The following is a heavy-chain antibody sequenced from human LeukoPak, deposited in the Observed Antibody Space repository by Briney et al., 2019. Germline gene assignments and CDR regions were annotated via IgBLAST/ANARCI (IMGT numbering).Heavy chain of an antibody. CDR1: GFTVSSNY. CDR2: IYSGGST. V-gene: IGHV3-66*01. J-gene: IGHJ4*02. Sequence: GGSLRLSCAASGFTVSSNYMSWVRQAPGKGLEWVSDIYSGGSTYYADSVKGRFTISRDNSKNTLYLQMNSLRAEDTAVYYCARDSRSVVVPAAIRANFDYWGQGTLVTVSS. CDR3: ARDSRSVVVPAAIRANFDY. D-gene: IGHD2-2*01.